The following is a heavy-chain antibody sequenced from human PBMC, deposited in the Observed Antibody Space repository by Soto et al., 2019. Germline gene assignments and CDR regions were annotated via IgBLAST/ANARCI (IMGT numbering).Heavy chain of an antibody. Sequence: ASVKVSCKASGYTFTSYGISWVRQAPGQGLEWMGWISAYNGNTNYAQKLQGRVTMTTDTSTSTAYMELRSLRSDDTAVYYCAREASYYGSGILTPGAFDIWGQGTMVTVSS. D-gene: IGHD3-10*01. CDR2: ISAYNGNT. CDR1: GYTFTSYG. V-gene: IGHV1-18*01. CDR3: AREASYYGSGILTPGAFDI. J-gene: IGHJ3*02.